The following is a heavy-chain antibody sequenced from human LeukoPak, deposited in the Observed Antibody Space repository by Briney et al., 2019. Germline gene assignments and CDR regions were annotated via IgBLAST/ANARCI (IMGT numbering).Heavy chain of an antibody. Sequence: GASVKVSCKASGGTFSSYAISWVRQAPRQGLEWMGRIIPILGIANYAQKFQGRVTITADKSTSTAYMELSSLRSEDTAVYYCARGTYYYYYMDVWGKGTTVTVSS. CDR2: IIPILGIA. J-gene: IGHJ6*03. CDR3: ARGTYYYYYMDV. CDR1: GGTFSSYA. V-gene: IGHV1-69*04.